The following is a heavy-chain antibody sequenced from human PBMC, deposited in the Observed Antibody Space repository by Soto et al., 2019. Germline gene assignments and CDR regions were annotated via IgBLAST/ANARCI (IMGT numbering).Heavy chain of an antibody. V-gene: IGHV3-23*01. J-gene: IGHJ4*02. CDR1: GFTFSSYA. Sequence: PGGSLRLSCAASGFTFSSYAMSWVRQAPGKGLEWVSAISGSGGSTYYADSVKGRFTISRDNSKNTLYLQMNSLRAEDTAVYYCAKGGTYYYDSSGYYYLYYFDYWGQGTLVTVSS. CDR2: ISGSGGST. D-gene: IGHD3-22*01. CDR3: AKGGTYYYDSSGYYYLYYFDY.